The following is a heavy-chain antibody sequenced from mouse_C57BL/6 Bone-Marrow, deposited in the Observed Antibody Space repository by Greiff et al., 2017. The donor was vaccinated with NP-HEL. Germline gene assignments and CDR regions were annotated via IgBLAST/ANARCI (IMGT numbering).Heavy chain of an antibody. Sequence: QVQLQQPGAELVRPGSSVKLSCKASGYTFTSYWMDWVKQRPGQGLEWIGNIYPSDSETHYNQKFKDKATLTVDKSSSTAYMQLSSLTSEDSAVYYCARLRYDSWFAYWGQGTLVTVSA. V-gene: IGHV1-61*01. J-gene: IGHJ3*01. CDR1: GYTFTSYW. CDR3: ARLRYDSWFAY. D-gene: IGHD2-4*01. CDR2: IYPSDSET.